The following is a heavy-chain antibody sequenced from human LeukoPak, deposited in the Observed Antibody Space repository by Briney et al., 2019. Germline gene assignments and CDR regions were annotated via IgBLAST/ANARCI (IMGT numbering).Heavy chain of an antibody. J-gene: IGHJ4*02. CDR2: IIPIFGTA. V-gene: IGHV1-69*13. D-gene: IGHD2-21*02. CDR3: ARDLAYCGGDCYSDY. Sequence: SVKVSCKASGGTFSSYAISWVRQAPGQGLEWMGGIIPIFGTANYAQKFQGRVTITADESTSTAYMELSSLRSEDTAVYYCARDLAYCGGDCYSDYWGQGTLVTVSS. CDR1: GGTFSSYA.